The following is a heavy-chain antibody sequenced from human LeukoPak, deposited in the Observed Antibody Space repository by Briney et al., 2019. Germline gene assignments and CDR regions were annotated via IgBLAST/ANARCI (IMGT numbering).Heavy chain of an antibody. CDR2: ISGSGGST. D-gene: IGHD3-22*01. CDR3: AKDRDSSGYYSGY. V-gene: IGHV3-23*01. J-gene: IGHJ4*02. Sequence: GGSLRLSCAVSGFIFSSYAMSWVRQTPGKGLEWVSAISGSGGSTYYADSVKGRFTISRDNSKNTLYLQMNSLRAEDTAVYYCAKDRDSSGYYSGYWGQGTLVTVSS. CDR1: GFIFSSYA.